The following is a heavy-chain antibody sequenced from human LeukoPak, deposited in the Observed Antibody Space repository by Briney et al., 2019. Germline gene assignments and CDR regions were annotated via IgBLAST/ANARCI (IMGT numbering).Heavy chain of an antibody. Sequence: SETLSLTCAVYGGSFSSYYWSWIRQPPGKGLEWIGYIYYSGSTNYNPSLKSRVTISVDTSKNQFSLKLSSVTAADTAVYYCARDPSEYSSSSDAFDIWGQGTMVTVSS. CDR1: GGSFSSYY. CDR3: ARDPSEYSSSSDAFDI. D-gene: IGHD6-6*01. J-gene: IGHJ3*02. CDR2: IYYSGST. V-gene: IGHV4-59*01.